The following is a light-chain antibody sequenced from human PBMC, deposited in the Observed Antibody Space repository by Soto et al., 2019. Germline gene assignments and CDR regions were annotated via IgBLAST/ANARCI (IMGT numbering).Light chain of an antibody. V-gene: IGKV1-9*01. Sequence: DIQLTQSPSFLSASVGDRVTLTCRASQGISSYLAWYQQKPGKAPKLLIYAASTLQSGVPSRFSGSGSGTEFTLTISSLQPEDFATYYCQQLNSYLPITFGQGTRLEIK. CDR3: QQLNSYLPIT. CDR1: QGISSY. J-gene: IGKJ5*01. CDR2: AAS.